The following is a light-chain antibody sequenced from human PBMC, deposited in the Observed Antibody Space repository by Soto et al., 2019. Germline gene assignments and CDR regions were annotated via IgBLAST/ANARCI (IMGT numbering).Light chain of an antibody. Sequence: DLQMTQSPSSLSASIGDRVTITCQASQDISNNLNWYQQKPGKAPKLLIYDASNLKTGVPSRFSGSRAQTDFTFTISRLQPEDIATYYCQQYFHRLLTFGGGTKVEI. V-gene: IGKV1-33*01. J-gene: IGKJ4*01. CDR1: QDISNN. CDR2: DAS. CDR3: QQYFHRLLT.